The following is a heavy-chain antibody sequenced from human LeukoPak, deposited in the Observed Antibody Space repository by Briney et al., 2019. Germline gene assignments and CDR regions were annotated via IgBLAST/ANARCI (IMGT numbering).Heavy chain of an antibody. CDR2: INPTGGST. Sequence: ASVKVSCKASGGTFSSYAISWVRQAPGQGLEWMGLINPTGGSTGYAQKFQGRVTMTRDMSTSTDYMELSSLRSEDTAIYYCARDNSVGDNAWWFDPWGQGTLVTVSS. CDR1: GGTFSSYA. D-gene: IGHD1-26*01. V-gene: IGHV1-46*01. CDR3: ARDNSVGDNAWWFDP. J-gene: IGHJ5*02.